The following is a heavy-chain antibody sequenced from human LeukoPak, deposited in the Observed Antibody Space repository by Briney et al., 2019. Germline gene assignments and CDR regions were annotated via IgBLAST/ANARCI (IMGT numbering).Heavy chain of an antibody. CDR1: GYTFTSYY. D-gene: IGHD2-15*01. V-gene: IGHV1-46*01. Sequence: ASVKVSCKASGYTFTSYYMHWVRQAPGQGLEWMGIINPSGGSTSYAQKFQGRGTMTRDTSTSTVYMELSSLRSEDTAVYYCARALLGDYDITISGGSLIYFDYWGQGTLVTVSS. CDR3: ARALLGDYDITISGGSLIYFDY. J-gene: IGHJ4*02. CDR2: INPSGGST.